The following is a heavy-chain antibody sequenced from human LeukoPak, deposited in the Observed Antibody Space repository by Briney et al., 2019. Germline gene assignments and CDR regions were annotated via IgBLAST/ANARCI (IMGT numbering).Heavy chain of an antibody. CDR2: IYHIGST. D-gene: IGHD3-10*01. CDR1: GYSISRGYY. V-gene: IGHV4-38-2*01. Sequence: PSETLSLTCGVSGYSISRGYYWAWIRQPPGKGLEWIGTIYHIGSTYYTPSLGSRVTISVDTSKNEFYLHLKSVTAEDTAVYYCASAGWIITSGIDYWGQGALVTVSS. J-gene: IGHJ4*02. CDR3: ASAGWIITSGIDY.